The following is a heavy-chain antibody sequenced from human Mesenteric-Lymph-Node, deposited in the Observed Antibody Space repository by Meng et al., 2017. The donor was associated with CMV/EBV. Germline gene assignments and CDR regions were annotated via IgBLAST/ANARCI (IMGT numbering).Heavy chain of an antibody. Sequence: GGLLRLSCAASGFTVSSNYMSWVRQDPGKGLEWSPLIYSGGSTYDADSVKGRFTISKDNSENTLYLQMNSLRAEDTAVYYCARDGPTVKAFDIWGQGTMVTVSS. CDR2: IYSGGST. V-gene: IGHV3-53*01. CDR1: GFTVSSNY. D-gene: IGHD4-11*01. CDR3: ARDGPTVKAFDI. J-gene: IGHJ3*02.